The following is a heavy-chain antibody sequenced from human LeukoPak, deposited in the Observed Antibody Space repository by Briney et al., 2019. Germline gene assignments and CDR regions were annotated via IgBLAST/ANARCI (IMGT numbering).Heavy chain of an antibody. V-gene: IGHV1-2*02. CDR1: KYTFTGYY. CDR3: ARGARGYTYGYFDY. D-gene: IGHD5-18*01. CDR2: INPNTGDT. Sequence: GVSVKVSCKASKYTFTGYYMHWVRQAPGQGLEWMGWINPNTGDTNFAQRFQGRVTMTRDTSISTAYMELSRLTSDDTAVYYCARGARGYTYGYFDYWGQGTLVTVSS. J-gene: IGHJ4*02.